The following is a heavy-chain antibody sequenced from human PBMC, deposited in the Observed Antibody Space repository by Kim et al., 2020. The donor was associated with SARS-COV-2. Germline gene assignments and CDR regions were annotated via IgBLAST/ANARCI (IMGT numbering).Heavy chain of an antibody. CDR1: GFTFSTYN. D-gene: IGHD1-1*01. CDR3: AREPPRMSTIWYYGMDV. V-gene: IGHV3-21*01. J-gene: IGHJ6*02. Sequence: GGSLRLSCVASGFTFSTYNMNWVRQAPGKGLEWVSFISGSSGYNYYAGSVKGRFAISRDNAKNSLFLQMNSLRADDTAVYYCAREPPRMSTIWYYGMDVWGRGTTVTVSS. CDR2: ISGSSGYN.